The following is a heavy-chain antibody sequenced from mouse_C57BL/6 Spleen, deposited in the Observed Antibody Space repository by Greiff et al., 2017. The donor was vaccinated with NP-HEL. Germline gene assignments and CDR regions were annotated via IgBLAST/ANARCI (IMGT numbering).Heavy chain of an antibody. D-gene: IGHD2-3*01. CDR2: IDPSDSET. Sequence: QVQLKQPGAELVRPGSSVKLSCKASGYTFTSYWMHWVKQRPIQGLEWIGNIDPSDSETHYNQKFKDKATLTVDKSSSTAYMQLSSLTSEDSAVYYCAREIYDGYYSFDYWGQGTTLTVSS. J-gene: IGHJ2*01. V-gene: IGHV1-52*01. CDR1: GYTFTSYW. CDR3: AREIYDGYYSFDY.